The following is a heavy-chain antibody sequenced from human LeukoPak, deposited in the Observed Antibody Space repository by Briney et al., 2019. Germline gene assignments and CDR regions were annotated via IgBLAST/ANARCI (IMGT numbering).Heavy chain of an antibody. CDR3: ARGDDYYYDSSGTDY. CDR1: GFTFSSYW. J-gene: IGHJ4*02. CDR2: INSDGSST. Sequence: PGGSLRLSYAASGFTFSSYWMHWVRQAPGKGLVWVSRINSDGSSTSYADSVKGRFTISRDNAKNTLYLQMNSLRAEDTAVYYCARGDDYYYDSSGTDYWGQGTLVTVSS. V-gene: IGHV3-74*01. D-gene: IGHD3-22*01.